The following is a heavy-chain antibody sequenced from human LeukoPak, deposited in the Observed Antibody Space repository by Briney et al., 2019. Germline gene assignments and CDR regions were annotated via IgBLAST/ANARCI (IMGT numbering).Heavy chain of an antibody. CDR1: RFTFSDYW. CDR3: AKLVGATAGIDY. Sequence: GGSLRLSCAASRFTFSDYWMHWVRQAPGKGLVWVSRINGDGTSTRYADSVKGRFTISRDNAKNTVYLQMNSLSAEDTAVYYCAKLVGATAGIDYWGQETLVTVSS. V-gene: IGHV3-74*01. J-gene: IGHJ4*02. CDR2: INGDGTST. D-gene: IGHD1-26*01.